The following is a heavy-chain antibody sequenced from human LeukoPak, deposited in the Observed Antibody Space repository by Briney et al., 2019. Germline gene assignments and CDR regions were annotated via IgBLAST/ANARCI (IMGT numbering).Heavy chain of an antibody. CDR3: AKDRCSNGIGCYYYYMDL. CDR2: ISYDGSNK. V-gene: IGHV3-30*18. Sequence: GESLRLSCAASGFTFSSYGMHWVRQAPGKGLERVAVISYDGSNKYYADSVKGRFTISRDNSKNTLYLQMNSLRAEDTAVYYCAKDRCSNGIGCYYYYMDLWGKGTSVTISS. D-gene: IGHD2-8*01. J-gene: IGHJ6*03. CDR1: GFTFSSYG.